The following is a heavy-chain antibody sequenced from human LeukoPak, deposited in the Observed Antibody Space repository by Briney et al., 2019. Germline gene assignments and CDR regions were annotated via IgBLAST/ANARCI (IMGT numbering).Heavy chain of an antibody. CDR1: GGSFSGYN. CDR2: INHSGGA. J-gene: IGHJ5*02. D-gene: IGHD2-21*02. Sequence: SETLSFTCAVYGGSFSGYNWSWIRQPPGKGLEWIGEINHSGGANYNPSLKNRVSISIDTSKKQFSLKLSSVTAADTAVYYCASRYCSGVDCYSWFDPWGQGTLVTVSS. V-gene: IGHV4-34*01. CDR3: ASRYCSGVDCYSWFDP.